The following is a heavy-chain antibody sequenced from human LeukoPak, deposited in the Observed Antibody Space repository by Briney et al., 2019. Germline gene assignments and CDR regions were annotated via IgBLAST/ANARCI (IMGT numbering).Heavy chain of an antibody. J-gene: IGHJ5*02. Sequence: SETLSLTCTVSGASVSSDYRSWIRQSPGKGLEWIGYIYHSGHTMSNPSLKSRVSLSLDTSNNQFSLKLSSVTAADTAVYYCARHPFQYPFDHWGQGTVVSVSS. V-gene: IGHV4-59*08. CDR3: ARHPFQYPFDH. D-gene: IGHD2/OR15-2a*01. CDR1: GASVSSDY. CDR2: IYHSGHT.